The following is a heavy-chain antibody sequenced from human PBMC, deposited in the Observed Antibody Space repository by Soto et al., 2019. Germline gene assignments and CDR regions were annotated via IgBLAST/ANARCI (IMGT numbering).Heavy chain of an antibody. CDR2: IRANNGNT. Sequence: QVHLVQSGAEVKKPGASVKVSCKGSGYGFTSYGITWVRQAPGQGLEWMAWIRANNGNTSYAQKVQGRVTMTRDTTTSTAYIEFRSLRSEDTAVYSFERGRYGDYWGQGDLVTVSS. D-gene: IGHD1-1*01. CDR3: ERGRYGDY. J-gene: IGHJ4*02. CDR1: GYGFTSYG. V-gene: IGHV1-18*01.